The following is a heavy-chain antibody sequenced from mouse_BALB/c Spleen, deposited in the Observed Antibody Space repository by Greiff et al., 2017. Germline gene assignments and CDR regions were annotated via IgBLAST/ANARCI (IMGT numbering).Heavy chain of an antibody. D-gene: IGHD2-3*01. CDR1: GFTFSSYA. CDR3: ARDDGFYAMDY. Sequence: DVMLVESGGGLVKPGGSLKLSCAASGFTFSSYAMSWVRQTPEKRLEWVASISSGGSTYYPDSVKGRFTISRDNAKNTLYLQMSSLKSEDTAMYYCARDDGFYAMDYWGQGTSVTVSS. V-gene: IGHV5-6-5*01. CDR2: ISSGGST. J-gene: IGHJ4*01.